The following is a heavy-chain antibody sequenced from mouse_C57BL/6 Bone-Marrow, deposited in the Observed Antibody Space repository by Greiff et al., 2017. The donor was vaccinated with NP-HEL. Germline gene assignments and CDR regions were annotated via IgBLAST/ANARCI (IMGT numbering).Heavy chain of an antibody. Sequence: VHVKQSGAELVRPGASVKLSCTASGFNIKDDYMHWVKQRPEQGLEWIGWIDPENGDTEYASKFQGKATITADTSSNTAYLQLSSLTSEDTAVYYCTTGIYYYGSSYDYAMDYWGQGTSVTVSS. J-gene: IGHJ4*01. CDR3: TTGIYYYGSSYDYAMDY. CDR1: GFNIKDDY. CDR2: IDPENGDT. D-gene: IGHD1-1*01. V-gene: IGHV14-4*01.